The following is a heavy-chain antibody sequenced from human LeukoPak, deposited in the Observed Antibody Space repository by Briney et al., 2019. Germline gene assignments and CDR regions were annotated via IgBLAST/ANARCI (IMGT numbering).Heavy chain of an antibody. J-gene: IGHJ6*03. CDR2: IRSYSSYI. CDR1: GFTLDNYN. Sequence: KAGGSLRLSCAASGFTLDNYNFNWVRQAPGKGLEWVASIRSYSSYIHYADSVKGRFTISRDDAKKSLYLQMDSLRAEDTAVYFCARFAEVYYYVDVWGTGTTVIVSS. V-gene: IGHV3-21*01. D-gene: IGHD2-21*01. CDR3: ARFAEVYYYVDV.